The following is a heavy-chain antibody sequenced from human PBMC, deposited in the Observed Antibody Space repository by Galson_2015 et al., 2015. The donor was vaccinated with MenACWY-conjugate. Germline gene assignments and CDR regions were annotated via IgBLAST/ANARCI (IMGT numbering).Heavy chain of an antibody. Sequence: SLRLSCAASGFTFSDSAITWVRQAPGKGLEWVAYIHYDGSSEDYMDSVKGRFTISRDNSKNTVFLQMNSLRAEDTAVYYCVKDRYYHFDYWGQGTLVAVSS. CDR2: IHYDGSSE. CDR3: VKDRYYHFDY. D-gene: IGHD3-22*01. J-gene: IGHJ4*02. CDR1: GFTFSDSA. V-gene: IGHV3-30*02.